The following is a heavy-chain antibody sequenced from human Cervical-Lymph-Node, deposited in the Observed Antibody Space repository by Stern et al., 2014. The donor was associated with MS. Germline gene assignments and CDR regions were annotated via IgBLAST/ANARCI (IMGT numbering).Heavy chain of an antibody. CDR1: GFSLSTSGMR. CDR3: ARSYNWSPFDP. J-gene: IGHJ5*02. Sequence: QITLKESGPAMVKPTQTLTLTCTFSGFSLSTSGMRVSWIRQPPGKALEWLARIDWDNTESYNPSLKTRLTISKDTSRNQVVLVMTNMDPTDTATYFCARSYNWSPFDPWGQGTLVTVSS. D-gene: IGHD1-1*01. V-gene: IGHV2-70*04. CDR2: IDWDNTE.